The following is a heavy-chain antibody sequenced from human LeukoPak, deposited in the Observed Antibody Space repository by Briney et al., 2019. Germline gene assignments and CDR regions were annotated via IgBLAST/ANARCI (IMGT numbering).Heavy chain of an antibody. CDR1: GYTFTSYG. D-gene: IGHD3-10*01. Sequence: PGASVKVSCKASGYTFTSYGISWVRQAPGQGLEWMGWISAHNGNTNYAQKLQGRVTMTTDTSTSTAYMELRSLRSDDTAVYYCAREFRDVLLWFGEPFDYWGQGTLVTVSS. J-gene: IGHJ4*02. V-gene: IGHV1-18*01. CDR2: ISAHNGNT. CDR3: AREFRDVLLWFGEPFDY.